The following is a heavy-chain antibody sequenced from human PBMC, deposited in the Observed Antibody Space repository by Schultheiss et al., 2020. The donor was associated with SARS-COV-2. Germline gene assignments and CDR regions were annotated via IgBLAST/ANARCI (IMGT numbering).Heavy chain of an antibody. D-gene: IGHD3-16*01. CDR2: ISGSGGST. CDR1: VFTFSSYG. CDR3: ARGLVPANGDSLDY. Sequence: GGSLRLSCAASVFTFSSYGMHWVRQAPGKGLEWVSAISGSGGSTYYADSVKGRFTISRDNSKNTLYLQMNSLRAEDTAVYYCARGLVPANGDSLDYWGQGTLVTVSS. V-gene: IGHV3-NL1*01. J-gene: IGHJ4*02.